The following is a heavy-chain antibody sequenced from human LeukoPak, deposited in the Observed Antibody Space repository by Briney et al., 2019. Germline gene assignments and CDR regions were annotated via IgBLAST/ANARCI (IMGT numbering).Heavy chain of an antibody. CDR1: GGSISSGGYY. J-gene: IGHJ2*01. CDR2: MYTSGST. CDR3: ARDREMATIGGGWYFDL. Sequence: SETLSLTCTVSGGSISSGGYYWSWIRQPAGKGLEWIGRMYTSGSTNYNPSLKSRVTMSVDRSKNQFSLKLSSVTAADTAVYYCARDREMATIGGGWYFDLWGRGTLVTVSS. V-gene: IGHV4-61*02. D-gene: IGHD5-24*01.